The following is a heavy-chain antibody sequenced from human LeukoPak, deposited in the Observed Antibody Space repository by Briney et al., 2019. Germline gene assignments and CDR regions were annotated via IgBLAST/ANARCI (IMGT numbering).Heavy chain of an antibody. V-gene: IGHV1-18*01. CDR2: ISAYNGNT. D-gene: IGHD6-19*01. CDR1: GYTFTSYG. Sequence: ASVKVSCKASGYTFTSYGISWVRQAPGQGLEWMGWISAYNGNTNYAQKLQGRVTMTTDTSTSTAYMELSSLRSEDTAVYYCARGSSSGWYGGYYYYMDVWGKGTTVTVSS. CDR3: ARGSSSGWYGGYYYYMDV. J-gene: IGHJ6*03.